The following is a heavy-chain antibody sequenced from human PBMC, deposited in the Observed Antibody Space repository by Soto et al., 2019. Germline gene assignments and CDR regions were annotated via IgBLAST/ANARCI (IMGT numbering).Heavy chain of an antibody. CDR1: GFTFSSYS. Sequence: PGGSLRLSCAASGFTFSSYSMNWVRQAPGKGLEWVSSISSSSSYIYYADSVKGRFTISRDNAKNSLYLQMNSLRAEDTAVYYCASRYSGYDLVDYWGQGTLVTVSS. V-gene: IGHV3-21*01. CDR2: ISSSSSYI. J-gene: IGHJ4*02. CDR3: ASRYSGYDLVDY. D-gene: IGHD5-12*01.